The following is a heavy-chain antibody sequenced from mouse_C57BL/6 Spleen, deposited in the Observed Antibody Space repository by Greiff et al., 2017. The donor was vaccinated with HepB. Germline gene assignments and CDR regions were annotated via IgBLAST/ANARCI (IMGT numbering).Heavy chain of an antibody. CDR3: ARITREEEGAMDY. CDR1: GYAFSSYW. J-gene: IGHJ4*01. D-gene: IGHD1-1*01. CDR2: IYPGDGDT. V-gene: IGHV1-82*01. Sequence: QVQLQQSGAELVKPGASVKISCKASGYAFSSYWMNWVKQRPGKGLEWIGRIYPGDGDTNYNGKFKGKATLTADKSSSTAYMQLSSLTSEDSAVYYCARITREEEGAMDYWGQGTSVTVSS.